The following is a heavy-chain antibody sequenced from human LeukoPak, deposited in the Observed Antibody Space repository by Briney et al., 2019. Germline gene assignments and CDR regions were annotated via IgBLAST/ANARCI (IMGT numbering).Heavy chain of an antibody. J-gene: IGHJ3*02. V-gene: IGHV1-46*03. D-gene: IGHD2-2*01. CDR1: GYTFTSYY. CDR3: AIYCSSTSCYREAFDI. CDR2: INPSGGST. Sequence: ASVKVSCKASGYTFTSYYMHWVRQAPGQGLEWMGIINPSGGSTSYAQKFQGRVTMTRDTSTSTVHMELSGLRSEDTAVYYCAIYCSSTSCYREAFDIWGQGTMVTVSS.